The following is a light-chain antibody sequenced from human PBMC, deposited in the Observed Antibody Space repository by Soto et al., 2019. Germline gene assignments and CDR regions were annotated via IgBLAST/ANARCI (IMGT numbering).Light chain of an antibody. CDR2: DVS. CDR3: CSYVGSYV. Sequence: QSALTQPRSVSGSPGQSVTISCTGTSGDVGGYNYVSWYQQHPGKAPKLMIYDVSKRPSGVPDRFSGSKSGNTASLTISGLQAEDEADYYCCSYVGSYVFGTGTKVTVL. V-gene: IGLV2-11*01. J-gene: IGLJ1*01. CDR1: SGDVGGYNY.